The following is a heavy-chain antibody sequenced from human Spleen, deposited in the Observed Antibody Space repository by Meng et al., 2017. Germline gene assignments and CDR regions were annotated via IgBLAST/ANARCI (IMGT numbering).Heavy chain of an antibody. CDR3: AREMVRGKNDY. Sequence: GGSLRLSCAASGFTFSSYEMNWVRQAPGKGLEWVSAITEFSFSTYYTDSVKGRFTVSRDNSKNTVYLQMDSLRAEDTAVYYCAREMVRGKNDYWGQG. CDR1: GFTFSSYE. V-gene: IGHV3-23*01. CDR2: ITEFSFST. J-gene: IGHJ4*02. D-gene: IGHD3-10*01.